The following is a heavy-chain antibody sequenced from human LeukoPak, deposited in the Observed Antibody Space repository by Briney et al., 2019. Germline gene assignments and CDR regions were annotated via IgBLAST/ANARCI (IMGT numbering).Heavy chain of an antibody. Sequence: GGSLRLSCAASGFTFSDSGMHWVRQAPGKGLEWVAVIWYDGGNKFYADSVKGRFTISRDNSKNTLYLQMDSLRAEDTAVYYRARGYYDSSGCLDYWGQGTLVTVSS. V-gene: IGHV3-33*01. CDR3: ARGYYDSSGCLDY. D-gene: IGHD3-22*01. CDR2: IWYDGGNK. J-gene: IGHJ4*02. CDR1: GFTFSDSG.